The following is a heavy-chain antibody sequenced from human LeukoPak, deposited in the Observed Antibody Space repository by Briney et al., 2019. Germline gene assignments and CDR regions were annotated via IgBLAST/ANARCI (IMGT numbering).Heavy chain of an antibody. CDR1: GGSISSSTFY. J-gene: IGHJ6*02. V-gene: IGHV4-39*07. Sequence: PSETLSLTCTVSGGSISSSTFYWGWIRQAPGKGLEWIGNSYYDGSTYYNPSLKSRVTISVDTSKNQFSLKLSSVTAADTAVYYCASNRVYYDILTGRYGMDVWGQGTTVTVSS. D-gene: IGHD3-9*01. CDR2: SYYDGST. CDR3: ASNRVYYDILTGRYGMDV.